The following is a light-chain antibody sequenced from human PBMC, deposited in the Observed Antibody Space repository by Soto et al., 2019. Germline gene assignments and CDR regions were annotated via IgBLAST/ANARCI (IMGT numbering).Light chain of an antibody. CDR1: SSDVGSYNR. J-gene: IGLJ1*01. CDR3: SSFTSSTTYV. Sequence: QSALTQPPSVSGSPGQSVAVSCTGTSSDVGSYNRVSWYQQPPGTATKLIIYEVSNRPSGVPDRFSGSKSGNTSSLTISGRQDEYEADYYCSSFTSSTTYVFGTGTKLTVL. V-gene: IGLV2-18*02. CDR2: EVS.